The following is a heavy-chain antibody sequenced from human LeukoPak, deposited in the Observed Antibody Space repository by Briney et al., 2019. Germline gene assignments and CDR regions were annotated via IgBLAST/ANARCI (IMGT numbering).Heavy chain of an antibody. J-gene: IGHJ4*02. CDR1: GGSFSGYY. Sequence: PSETLSLTCAVYGGSFSGYYWSWIRQPAGKGLEWIGRIYTSGSTNYNPSLKSRVTISVDTSKNQFSLKLSSVTAADTAVYYCAREGIQLWSFDYWGQGTLVTVSS. V-gene: IGHV4-4*07. CDR3: AREGIQLWSFDY. CDR2: IYTSGST. D-gene: IGHD5-18*01.